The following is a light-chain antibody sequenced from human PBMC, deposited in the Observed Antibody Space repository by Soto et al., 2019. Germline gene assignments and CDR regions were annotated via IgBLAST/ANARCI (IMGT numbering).Light chain of an antibody. CDR2: DAS. Sequence: EIVLTQSPVTLSLSPGERATLSCRASQSVTTFLAWYQQKPGQAPRLLIYDASKRATGIPARFSGSGSGTDCTLTISSLEPEDFAVYYCQKRTNWPLTFGGGTKVEIK. CDR3: QKRTNWPLT. J-gene: IGKJ4*01. CDR1: QSVTTF. V-gene: IGKV3-11*01.